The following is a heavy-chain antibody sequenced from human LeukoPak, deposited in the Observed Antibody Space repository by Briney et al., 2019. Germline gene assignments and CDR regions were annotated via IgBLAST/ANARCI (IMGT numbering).Heavy chain of an antibody. J-gene: IGHJ5*02. D-gene: IGHD6-13*01. CDR2: INPSGGST. CDR3: ARDHAASIYDPDVYSSSWYGGWFDP. V-gene: IGHV1-46*01. Sequence: GASVKVSCKASGYTFTSYYMHWVRQAPGQGLEWMGIINPSGGSTSYAQKFQGRVTMTRDTSTSTVYMELSSLRSEDTAVYYCARDHAASIYDPDVYSSSWYGGWFDPWGQGTLVTVSS. CDR1: GYTFTSYY.